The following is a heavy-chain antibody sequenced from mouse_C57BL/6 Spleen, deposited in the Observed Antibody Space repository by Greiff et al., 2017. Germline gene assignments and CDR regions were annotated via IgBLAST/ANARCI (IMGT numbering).Heavy chain of an antibody. V-gene: IGHV3-6*01. J-gene: IGHJ1*03. Sequence: VQLQQSGPGLVKPSQSLSLTCSVTGYSITSGYYWNWIRQFPGNKLEWMGYISYDGSNNYNPSLKNRISITRDTSKNQFFLKLNSVTTEDTATYYCARDLYYGSRYWYFDVWGTGTTVTVSS. CDR1: GYSITSGYY. CDR2: ISYDGSN. D-gene: IGHD1-1*01. CDR3: ARDLYYGSRYWYFDV.